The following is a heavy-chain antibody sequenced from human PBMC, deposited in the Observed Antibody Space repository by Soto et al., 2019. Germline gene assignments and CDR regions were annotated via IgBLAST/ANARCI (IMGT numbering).Heavy chain of an antibody. V-gene: IGHV1-2*02. J-gene: IGHJ4*02. CDR2: INPNSGGT. Sequence: ASVKVSCKASGYTFIGYYMHWVRQAPGQGLEWMGWINPNSGGTNYAQKFQGRVTMTRDTSISTAYMELSRLRSDDTAVYYCARDPHPDIVVVPAWGQGTLVTVSS. CDR1: GYTFIGYY. CDR3: ARDPHPDIVVVPA. D-gene: IGHD2-2*01.